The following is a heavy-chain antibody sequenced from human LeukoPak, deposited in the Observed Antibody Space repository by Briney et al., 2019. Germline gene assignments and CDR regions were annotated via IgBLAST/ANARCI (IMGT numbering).Heavy chain of an antibody. Sequence: SGTLSLTCAVSGGSISSSNWWSWVRQPPGKGLEWIGEIYHSGSTNYNPSLKSRVTISVDKSKNQFSLKLSSVTAADTAVYYCARDMRSTFGGVIRDNWFDPWGQGTLVTVSS. D-gene: IGHD3-16*02. J-gene: IGHJ5*02. CDR2: IYHSGST. V-gene: IGHV4-4*02. CDR1: GGSISSSNW. CDR3: ARDMRSTFGGVIRDNWFDP.